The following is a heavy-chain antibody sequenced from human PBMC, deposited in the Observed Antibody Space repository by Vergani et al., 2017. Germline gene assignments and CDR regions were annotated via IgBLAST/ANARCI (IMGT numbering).Heavy chain of an antibody. CDR1: GFTFSSHA. CDR2: IINTVDST. CDR3: GGGSDNYN. Sequence: EVQLLQSEGAVVQPGWSLRLSCVASGFTFSSHAMRWVRQAPGQGLEWVSGIINTVDSTHYADSVKGRFTISRDNSKNTLYLQMNSLRVEDTAVYYCGGGSDNYNWGQGTLVTVSS. V-gene: IGHV3-23*01. J-gene: IGHJ4*02. D-gene: IGHD5-24*01.